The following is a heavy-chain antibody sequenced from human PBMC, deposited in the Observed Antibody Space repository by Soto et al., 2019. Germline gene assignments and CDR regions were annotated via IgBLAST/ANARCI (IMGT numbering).Heavy chain of an antibody. CDR1: GYTFTSYD. CDR3: GSLTLEHAAA. CDR2: MNPNTGNT. J-gene: IGHJ5*02. D-gene: IGHD6-13*01. Sequence: QVQLVQSGAEVKKPGASVKVSCKASGYTFTSYDINWVRLATGQGLEWMGWMNPNTGNTNYAQKFQGRVTMTTNTSISTDFMLRSIVRAEGAAVYYGGSLTLEHAAAWGQGTLVTVSS. V-gene: IGHV1-8*01.